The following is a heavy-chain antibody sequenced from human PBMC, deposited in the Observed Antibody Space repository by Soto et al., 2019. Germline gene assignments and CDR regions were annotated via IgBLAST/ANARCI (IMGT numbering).Heavy chain of an antibody. J-gene: IGHJ6*02. CDR2: IIPIFGTA. V-gene: IGHV1-69*01. Sequence: GXSVKVACKASGGTFISYAISWVRQAPGQGLEWMGGIIPIFGTANYAQKFQGRVTITADESTSTAYMELSSLRSEDTAVYYCARGVGDYVGYYCYGMDVWGQGTTVTVPS. D-gene: IGHD4-17*01. CDR3: ARGVGDYVGYYCYGMDV. CDR1: GGTFISYA.